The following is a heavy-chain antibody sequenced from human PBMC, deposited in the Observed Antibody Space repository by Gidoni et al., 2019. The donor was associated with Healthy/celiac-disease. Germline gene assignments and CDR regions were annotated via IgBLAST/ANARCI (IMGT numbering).Heavy chain of an antibody. CDR3: ARHSSSWYSFYFDY. Sequence: EVQLLESGGGLVQPGGSLRLSCAAAGFTFSSYAMSWVRQAPGKGLEWGSAISGSGGSTYYADSVKGRFTISRDNSKNTLYLQMNSLRAEDTAVYYCARHSSSWYSFYFDYWGQGTLVTVSS. V-gene: IGHV3-23*01. CDR1: GFTFSSYA. J-gene: IGHJ4*02. CDR2: ISGSGGST. D-gene: IGHD6-13*01.